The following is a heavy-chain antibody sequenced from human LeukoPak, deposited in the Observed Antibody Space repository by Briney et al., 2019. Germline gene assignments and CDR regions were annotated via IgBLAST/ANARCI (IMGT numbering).Heavy chain of an antibody. D-gene: IGHD2-15*01. CDR2: IWYDGSNK. CDR3: ARDGTIAVSTGVAFDI. V-gene: IGHV3-33*01. CDR1: GFTFSSYG. J-gene: IGHJ3*02. Sequence: PGRSLRLSCAASGFTFSSYGMHWVRQAPGKGLEWVAVIWYDGSNKYYADSVKGRFTISRDNSKSTLYLQMNSLRAEDTAVYYCARDGTIAVSTGVAFDIWGQGTMVTVSS.